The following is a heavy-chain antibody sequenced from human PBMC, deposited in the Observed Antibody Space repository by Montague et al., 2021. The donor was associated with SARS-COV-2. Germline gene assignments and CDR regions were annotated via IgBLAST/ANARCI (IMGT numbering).Heavy chain of an antibody. CDR3: ARGGGDDYHNPFDS. V-gene: IGHV3-74*01. J-gene: IGHJ4*02. D-gene: IGHD5-24*01. Sequence: SLRLSCAASGFTFSSHWMHWVRQVPGRGLVWVSRASPDGSDTTYTDSVEGRFIISRDNVKDTLYLAMSSLGAEDTAVYFCARGGGDDYHNPFDSWGRGTLVTVSS. CDR2: ASPDGSDT. CDR1: GFTFSSHW.